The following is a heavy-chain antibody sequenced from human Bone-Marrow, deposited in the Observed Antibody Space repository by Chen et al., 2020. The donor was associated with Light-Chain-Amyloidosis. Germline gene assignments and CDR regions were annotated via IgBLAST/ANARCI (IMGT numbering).Heavy chain of an antibody. D-gene: IGHD3-10*01. CDR2: VSGSTVST. Sequence: EVQLLESGGGLVQPGGSLRLYCATSGFNFSSFGMSWVRQAPGKGLEWVSTVSGSTVSTYYAGAVKGRFIISRDNSKSTLYLQMNSLRAGDTAVYFCTRKGGYFDFWGQGSLVTVSS. V-gene: IGHV3-23*01. CDR1: GFNFSSFG. J-gene: IGHJ4*02. CDR3: TRKGGYFDF.